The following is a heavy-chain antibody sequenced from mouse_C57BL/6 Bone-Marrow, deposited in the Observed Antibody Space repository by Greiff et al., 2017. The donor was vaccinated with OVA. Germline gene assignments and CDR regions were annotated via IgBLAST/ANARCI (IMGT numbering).Heavy chain of an antibody. CDR2: INPHNGGT. CDR3: ASSGWLPHY. CDR1: GYTFTDYN. V-gene: IGHV1-22*01. Sequence: VQLQQSGPELVKPGASVKMSCKASGYTFTDYNMHWVKQSHGQSLEWIGYINPHNGGTSYNQKFKGKATLTVNNASSTAYMELRRLTSVDYAVYYCASSGWLPHYWGQGTTLTVSS. J-gene: IGHJ2*01. D-gene: IGHD2-3*01.